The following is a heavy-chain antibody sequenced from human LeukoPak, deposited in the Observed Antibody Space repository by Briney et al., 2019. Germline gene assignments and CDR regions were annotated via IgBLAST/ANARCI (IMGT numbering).Heavy chain of an antibody. Sequence: GGSLRLSCAASGFTFSNAWMSWVRQAPGKGLEWVGRIKNKTDGGTTDYAAPVKGRFTISRDDSKNTLYLQMNSLKTEDTAVYYCTTMVRGEDWGQGTLVTVSS. J-gene: IGHJ4*02. CDR3: TTMVRGED. V-gene: IGHV3-15*01. CDR2: IKNKTDGGTT. CDR1: GFTFSNAW. D-gene: IGHD3-10*01.